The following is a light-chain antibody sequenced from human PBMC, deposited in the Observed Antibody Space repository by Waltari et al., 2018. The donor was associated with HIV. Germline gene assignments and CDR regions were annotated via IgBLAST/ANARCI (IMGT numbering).Light chain of an antibody. J-gene: IGKJ3*01. CDR2: TAT. CDR3: QQSYSSPT. Sequence: QMTQSPSSLSASIGDRLTITCRASQNISHYLNWYQQKPGRAPTLLIYTATTLQSGVPFRFSGSGSGTDFTLTITSLRPEDFATYFCQQSYSSPTFGPGTTVDLK. CDR1: QNISHY. V-gene: IGKV1-39*01.